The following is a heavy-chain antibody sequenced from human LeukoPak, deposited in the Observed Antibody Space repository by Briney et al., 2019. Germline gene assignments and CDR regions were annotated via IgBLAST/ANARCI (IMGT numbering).Heavy chain of an antibody. J-gene: IGHJ3*02. CDR2: IKQDGSEK. D-gene: IGHD3-16*02. V-gene: IGHV3-7*01. Sequence: GGSLRLSCAASGFTFSSYWMSWVRQAPGQGLEWVANIKQDGSEKYYVDSAKGRFTISRDNAKNSLYLQMNSLRAEDTAVYYCARDQRMITFGGVIVFDAFDIWGQGTMVTVSS. CDR3: ARDQRMITFGGVIVFDAFDI. CDR1: GFTFSSYW.